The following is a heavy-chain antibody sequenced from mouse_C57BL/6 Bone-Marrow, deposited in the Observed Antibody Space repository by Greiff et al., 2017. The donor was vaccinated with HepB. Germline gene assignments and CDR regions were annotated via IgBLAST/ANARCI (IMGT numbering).Heavy chain of an antibody. J-gene: IGHJ4*01. CDR2: ISYDGSN. Sequence: EVKLVESGPGLVKPSQSLSLTCSVTGYSITSGYYWNWIRQFPGNKLEWMGYISYDGSNNYNPSLKNRISITRDTSKNQFFLKLNSVTTEDTATYYCAREGDDYGLFYYAMDYWGQGTSVTVSS. D-gene: IGHD2-4*01. CDR1: GYSITSGYY. V-gene: IGHV3-6*01. CDR3: AREGDDYGLFYYAMDY.